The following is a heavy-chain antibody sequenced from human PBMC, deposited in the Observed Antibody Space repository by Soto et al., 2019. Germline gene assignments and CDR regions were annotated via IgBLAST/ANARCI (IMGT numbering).Heavy chain of an antibody. CDR3: ATRMTTAPY. D-gene: IGHD4-17*01. CDR1: GFAVSANY. V-gene: IGHV3-66*01. Sequence: EAHLVGSGAGLVQTGGSLRLSWAASGFAVSANYLSWVRQAPGKGLEWVSLIYSGGDTDYADSVRGRFTISRDNSKNTLYLQMNSLKAKATDVYYGATRMTTAPYCGQGALVNVSS. CDR2: IYSGGDT. J-gene: IGHJ4*02.